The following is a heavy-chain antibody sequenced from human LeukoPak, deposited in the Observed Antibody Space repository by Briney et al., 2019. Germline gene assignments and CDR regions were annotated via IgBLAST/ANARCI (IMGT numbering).Heavy chain of an antibody. D-gene: IGHD5-24*01. Sequence: PGGSLRLSCAASGFTFSSYAMHWVRQAPGKGLEWVAVISYDGSNKYYADSVKGRFTISRDNSKNTLYLQMNSLRAEDTAVYYCARVSPPLERWLQNSVDYWGQGTLVTVSS. CDR3: ARVSPPLERWLQNSVDY. J-gene: IGHJ4*02. V-gene: IGHV3-30-3*01. CDR2: ISYDGSNK. CDR1: GFTFSSYA.